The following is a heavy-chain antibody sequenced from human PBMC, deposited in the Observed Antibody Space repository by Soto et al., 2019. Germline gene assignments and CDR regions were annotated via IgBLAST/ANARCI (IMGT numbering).Heavy chain of an antibody. CDR3: ARDGGGYSYVRVTTDYYHYGMDV. CDR1: GYTFTGYY. D-gene: IGHD5-18*01. V-gene: IGHV1-2*04. Sequence: GASVKVSCKASGYTFTGYYMHWVRQAPGQGLEWMGWINPNSGGTNYAQKFQGWVTMTRDTSISTAYMELSRLRSDDTAVYYCARDGGGYSYVRVTTDYYHYGMDVWGQGTTVTVSS. CDR2: INPNSGGT. J-gene: IGHJ6*02.